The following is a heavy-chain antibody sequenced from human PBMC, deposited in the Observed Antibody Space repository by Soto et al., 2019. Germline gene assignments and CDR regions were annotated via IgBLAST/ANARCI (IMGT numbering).Heavy chain of an antibody. D-gene: IGHD4-17*01. J-gene: IGHJ4*02. CDR2: FDPEDGET. CDR1: GYTLTELS. CDR3: AKELIDYGVFDY. Sequence: ASVKVSCKVSGYTLTELSMHWVRQAPGKGLEWMGGFDPEDGETIYAQKFQGRVTMTEDTSTDTLYLEMNSLRAEDTAVYYCAKELIDYGVFDYWGQGTLVTVSS. V-gene: IGHV1-24*01.